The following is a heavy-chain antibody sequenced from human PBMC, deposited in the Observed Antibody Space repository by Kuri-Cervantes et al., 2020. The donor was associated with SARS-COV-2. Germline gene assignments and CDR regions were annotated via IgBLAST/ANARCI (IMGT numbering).Heavy chain of an antibody. CDR1: GYSFSSYW. J-gene: IGHJ5*02. V-gene: IGHV5-51*01. Sequence: GESLKISCKGSGYSFSSYWIAWVRQVPGKGLEWMGIIYPGDSDTRYSPSFQGQVTISADKSISTAYLQWSSLKASDTAMYYCARHSSSQTYNWFDPWGQGTLVTVSS. D-gene: IGHD6-6*01. CDR3: ARHSSSQTYNWFDP. CDR2: IYPGDSDT.